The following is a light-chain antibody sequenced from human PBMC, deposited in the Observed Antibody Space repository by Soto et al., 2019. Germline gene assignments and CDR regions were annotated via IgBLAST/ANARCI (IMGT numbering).Light chain of an antibody. CDR2: DVS. J-gene: IGLJ1*01. CDR1: SSDVGGYNY. CDR3: SSYTSRSTLYV. Sequence: QSALTQPRSVSGSPGQSVTISCTGTSSDVGGYNYVSWYQQHPGKAPKLMIYDVSKRPSGVPDRFSGSKSGNTASLTISGLQADDEGYYYCSSYTSRSTLYVFGTGTKVTVL. V-gene: IGLV2-11*01.